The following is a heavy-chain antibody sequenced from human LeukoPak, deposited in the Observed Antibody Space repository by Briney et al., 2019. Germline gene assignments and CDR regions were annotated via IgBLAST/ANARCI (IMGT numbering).Heavy chain of an antibody. CDR1: GGSISSYY. CDR3: ARYTLYCSSTSCYSSAFDP. Sequence: SETLSLTCTVSGGSISSYYWSWIRQPPGKGLEWIGYIYYSGSTNYNPSLKSRVTISVDTSKNQFSLKLSSVTAADTAVYYCARYTLYCSSTSCYSSAFDPWGQGTLVTVSS. D-gene: IGHD2-2*01. J-gene: IGHJ5*02. V-gene: IGHV4-59*01. CDR2: IYYSGST.